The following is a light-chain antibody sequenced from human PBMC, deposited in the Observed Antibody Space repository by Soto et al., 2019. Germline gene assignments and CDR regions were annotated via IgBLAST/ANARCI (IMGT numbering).Light chain of an antibody. Sequence: DIVMTQSPLSLPVTPAEPASISCRSSQSLLHSDGYNYLEWYLQKPGQSPQLLIYVASNRASGVPDRFSGSGSGTDFTLKISRVEAEDVGVYYCMQARQSPITFGQGTRLEIK. CDR1: QSLLHSDGYNY. CDR2: VAS. CDR3: MQARQSPIT. J-gene: IGKJ5*01. V-gene: IGKV2-28*01.